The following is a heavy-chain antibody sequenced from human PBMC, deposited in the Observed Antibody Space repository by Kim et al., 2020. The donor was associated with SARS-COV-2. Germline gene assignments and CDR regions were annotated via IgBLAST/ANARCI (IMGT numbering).Heavy chain of an antibody. Sequence: ASVKVSCKASGYTFTSYGISWVRQAPGQGLEWMGWISAYNGNTNYAQKLQGRVTMTTDTSTSTAYMELRSLRSDDTAVYYCARDLLTIFGVAETVPTFDYWGQGTLVTVSS. V-gene: IGHV1-18*01. CDR2: ISAYNGNT. J-gene: IGHJ4*02. D-gene: IGHD3-3*01. CDR1: GYTFTSYG. CDR3: ARDLLTIFGVAETVPTFDY.